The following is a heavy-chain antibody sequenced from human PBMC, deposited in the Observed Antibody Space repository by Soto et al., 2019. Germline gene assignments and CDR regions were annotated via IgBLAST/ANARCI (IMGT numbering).Heavy chain of an antibody. CDR2: INPNSGGT. V-gene: IGHV1-2*04. CDR1: GYTFTGYY. CDR3: ARTYYDILTGYYTFDY. Sequence: GASVKVSCKASGYTFTGYYMHWVRQAPGQGLEWMGWINPNSGGTNYAQKFQGWITMTRDTSISTAYMELSRLRSDDTAVYYCARTYYDILTGYYTFDYWGQGTLVTVSS. D-gene: IGHD3-9*01. J-gene: IGHJ4*02.